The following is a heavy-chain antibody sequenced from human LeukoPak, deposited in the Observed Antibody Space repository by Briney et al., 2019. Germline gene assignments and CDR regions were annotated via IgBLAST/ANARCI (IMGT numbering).Heavy chain of an antibody. Sequence: GGFVRLSCAASGFTFSTYNMNWVRQAPGKGLEWVSSISSSTIYYADSVKGRFTISRDNAKNSLYLQMNSLRAEDTAVYYCATLYSGSYDYWGQGTLVTVSS. CDR1: GFTFSTYN. CDR3: ATLYSGSYDY. V-gene: IGHV3-48*01. J-gene: IGHJ4*02. D-gene: IGHD1-26*01. CDR2: ISSSTI.